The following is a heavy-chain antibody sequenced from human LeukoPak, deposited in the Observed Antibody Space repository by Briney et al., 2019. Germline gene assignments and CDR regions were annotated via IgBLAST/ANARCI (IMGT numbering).Heavy chain of an antibody. CDR2: INPNSRGT. CDR1: GYTFTDYY. CDR3: ARRAREYSHDAFDI. Sequence: ASVKVSCKASGYTFTDYYMHWVRQAPGQGREGMGWINPNSRGTDSAQKFQGRVSITRDTSISTAYMELSRLRSDDTAVYYCARRAREYSHDAFDIWGQGTMVTVSS. J-gene: IGHJ3*02. V-gene: IGHV1-2*02. D-gene: IGHD5-18*01.